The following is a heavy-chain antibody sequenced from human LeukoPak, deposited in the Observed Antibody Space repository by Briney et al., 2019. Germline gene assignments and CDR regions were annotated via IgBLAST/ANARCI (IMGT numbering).Heavy chain of an antibody. CDR2: IYYSGST. D-gene: IGHD3-16*02. J-gene: IGHJ4*02. V-gene: IGHV4-59*01. Sequence: SETLSLTCTVSGGSSSSYYWSWIRQPPGKGLEWIGYIYYSGSTNYNPSLKSRVTISVDTSKNQFSLKLSSVTAADTAVYYCARVSYDYVWGSYRYGYYFDYWGQGTLVTVSS. CDR1: GGSSSSYY. CDR3: ARVSYDYVWGSYRYGYYFDY.